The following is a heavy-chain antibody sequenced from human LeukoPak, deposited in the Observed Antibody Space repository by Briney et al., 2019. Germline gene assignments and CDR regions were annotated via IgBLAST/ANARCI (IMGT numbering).Heavy chain of an antibody. CDR3: ERGTSRWLQLQCWYFDL. CDR2: IYYSGST. V-gene: IGHV4-59*01. D-gene: IGHD5-24*01. Sequence: KPSETLSLTCTVSGGSISSYYWSWIRQPPGKGLEWIGYIYYSGSTNYNPSLKSRVTISVDTSKNQFSLKLSSVTAADTAVYYCERGTSRWLQLQCWYFDLWGRGTLVTVSS. CDR1: GGSISSYY. J-gene: IGHJ2*01.